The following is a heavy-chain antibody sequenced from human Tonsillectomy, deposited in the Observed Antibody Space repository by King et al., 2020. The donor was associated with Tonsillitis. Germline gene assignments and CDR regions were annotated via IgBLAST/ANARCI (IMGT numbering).Heavy chain of an antibody. J-gene: IGHJ3*02. CDR3: ARDWRGRPLDTFEI. V-gene: IGHV3-33*05. Sequence: VQLVESGGDVVQPGRSPRLSCAASGFTFSSYGIHWVRQAPGKGLQWVAGISDDGTKKFYVDSVKGRFTISRDNSKNTLYLQMNSLRAEDTAVYYCARDWRGRPLDTFEIWGQGTMVTVSS. CDR1: GFTFSSYG. D-gene: IGHD3-3*01. CDR2: ISDDGTKK.